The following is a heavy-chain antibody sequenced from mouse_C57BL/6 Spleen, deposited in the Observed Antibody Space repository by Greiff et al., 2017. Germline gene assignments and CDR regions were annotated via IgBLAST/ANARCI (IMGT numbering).Heavy chain of an antibody. J-gene: IGHJ2*01. D-gene: IGHD2-2*01. V-gene: IGHV1-55*01. CDR3: AGRGYGYDYFDY. Sequence: VQLQQPGAELVKPGASVKMSCKASGYTFTSYWITWVKQRPGQGLEWIGDIYPGSGSTNYNEKFKSKATLTVDTSSSTAYMQLSSLTSEDSAVYYCAGRGYGYDYFDYWGQGTTRTVSS. CDR1: GYTFTSYW. CDR2: IYPGSGST.